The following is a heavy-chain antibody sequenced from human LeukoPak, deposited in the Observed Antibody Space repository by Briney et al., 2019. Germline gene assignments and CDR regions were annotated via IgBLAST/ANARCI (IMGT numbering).Heavy chain of an antibody. Sequence: SETLSLTCAVYGGSFSGYYWSWIRQPPGKGLEWIEEINHSGSTNYNPSLKSRVTISVDTSKNQFSLKLSSVTAADTAVYYCARRRLRYFDWLEGDYYYYYMDVWGKGTTVTISS. CDR3: ARRRLRYFDWLEGDYYYYYMDV. CDR1: GGSFSGYY. CDR2: INHSGST. D-gene: IGHD3-9*01. V-gene: IGHV4-34*01. J-gene: IGHJ6*03.